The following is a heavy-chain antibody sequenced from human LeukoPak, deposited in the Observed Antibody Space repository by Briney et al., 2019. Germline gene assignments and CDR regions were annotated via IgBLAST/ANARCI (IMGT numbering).Heavy chain of an antibody. V-gene: IGHV1-46*01. J-gene: IGHJ4*02. CDR2: INPSGGST. D-gene: IGHD4-17*01. CDR1: GYTFTSYY. Sequence: ASVKVSCKASGYTFTSYYMHWVRQAPGQGLEWMGIINPSGGSTSYAQKFQGRVTMTRDTSTSTAYMELSSLRSEDTAIYYCAAGDGNYGDYINYWGQGTLVTVSS. CDR3: AAGDGNYGDYINY.